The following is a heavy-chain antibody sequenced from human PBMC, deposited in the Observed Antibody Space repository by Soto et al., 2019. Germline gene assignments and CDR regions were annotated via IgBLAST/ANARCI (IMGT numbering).Heavy chain of an antibody. CDR2: IYHSGST. CDR1: GGSASSSNW. CDR3: ASVGSDYDNSGYYLP. D-gene: IGHD3-22*01. V-gene: IGHV4-4*02. J-gene: IGHJ5*02. Sequence: SETLSLTCIVSGGSASSSNWWSWVRQPPGKGLEWIGEIYHSGSTTYNPSLKSRATISVDKSENQFSLRLKSVTAADTAVYYCASVGSDYDNSGYYLPWGPGTLVTVSS.